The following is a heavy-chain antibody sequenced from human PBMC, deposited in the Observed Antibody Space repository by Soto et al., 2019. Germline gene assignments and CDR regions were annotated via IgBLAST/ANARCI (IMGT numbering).Heavy chain of an antibody. J-gene: IGHJ4*02. V-gene: IGHV3-53*01. CDR3: VRGWGSGWLEFFDS. D-gene: IGHD6-19*01. Sequence: EVQLVESGGGLIQPGGSLRLSCAASGFSVSGSYMGWVRQAPGKGLEWVSVIYRGGGTYYVDSVKGRFTISRDNSENTLYLQMNSLRADDTAVYYCVRGWGSGWLEFFDSWGQGALVTVSS. CDR2: IYRGGGT. CDR1: GFSVSGSY.